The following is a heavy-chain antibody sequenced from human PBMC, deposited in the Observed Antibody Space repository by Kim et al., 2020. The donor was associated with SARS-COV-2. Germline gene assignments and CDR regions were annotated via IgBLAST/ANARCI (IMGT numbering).Heavy chain of an antibody. CDR2: IYYSGST. J-gene: IGHJ4*02. CDR3: ARHSHYDYVWGSYRYSFFDY. V-gene: IGHV4-39*01. CDR1: GGSISSSSYY. D-gene: IGHD3-16*02. Sequence: SETLSLTCTVSGGSISSSSYYWGWIRQPPGKGLEWIGSIYYSGSTYYNPSLKSRVTISVDTSKNQFSLKLSSVTAADTAVYYCARHSHYDYVWGSYRYSFFDYWGQGTLVTVSS.